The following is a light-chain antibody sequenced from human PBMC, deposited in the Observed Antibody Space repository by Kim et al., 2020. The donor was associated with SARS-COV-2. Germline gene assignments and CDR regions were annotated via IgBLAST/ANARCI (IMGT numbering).Light chain of an antibody. J-gene: IGKJ2*02. V-gene: IGKV1-39*01. CDR3: QQGHSTPRT. CDR1: QLISNH. CDR2: DAS. Sequence: DIQMTQSPSSLSASVGDRVTITCRASQLISNHLNWYQQKPGKAPRLLIYDASSLQSGVPSRFSGSGSGTDFTLTISSLQPEDFATFYCQQGHSTPRTFGQGTKLEI.